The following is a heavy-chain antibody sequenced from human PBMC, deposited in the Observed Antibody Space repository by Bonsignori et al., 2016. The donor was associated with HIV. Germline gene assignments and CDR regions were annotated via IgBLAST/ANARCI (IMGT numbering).Heavy chain of an antibody. CDR2: INPNGGST. D-gene: IGHD4-11*01. J-gene: IGHJ3*02. CDR3: AREGMTTIRMDAFDI. Sequence: WVRQAPGQGLEWMGIINPNGGSTNYAQKFQGRVTMTRDTSTSTVYVELSGLRSEDTAVYYCAREGMTTIRMDAFDIWGQGTTVTVSS. V-gene: IGHV1-46*01.